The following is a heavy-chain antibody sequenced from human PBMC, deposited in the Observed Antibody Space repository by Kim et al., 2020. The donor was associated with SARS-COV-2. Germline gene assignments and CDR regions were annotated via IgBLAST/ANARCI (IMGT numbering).Heavy chain of an antibody. CDR1: GFSINAGGVA. J-gene: IGHJ1*01. CDR3: AHNPADGYFQH. V-gene: IGHV2-5*02. CDR2: IYWDDTT. D-gene: IGHD2-21*01. Sequence: SGPTLVRPAQTLTLTCSFSGFSINAGGVAVGWIRQPPGKALEWLAVIYWDDTTHYRPSLRSRLTITKGTADNQVVLTMTNMDPLDSGTYFCAHNPADGYFQHWGQGTLVTVSS.